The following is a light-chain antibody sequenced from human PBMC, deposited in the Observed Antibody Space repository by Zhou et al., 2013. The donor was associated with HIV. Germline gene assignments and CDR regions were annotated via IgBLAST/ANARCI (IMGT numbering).Light chain of an antibody. Sequence: DIQMTQSPSPMSASIGDRVTITCWADQNIENFLNWYQARPGEAPRLLISGASNLQSGVPSRFSGSGSGTDFTLTISSLQPEDFATYYCQQSYSTPRVTFGGGTKVEIK. J-gene: IGKJ4*01. CDR1: QNIENF. CDR3: QQSYSTPRVT. CDR2: GAS. V-gene: IGKV1-39*01.